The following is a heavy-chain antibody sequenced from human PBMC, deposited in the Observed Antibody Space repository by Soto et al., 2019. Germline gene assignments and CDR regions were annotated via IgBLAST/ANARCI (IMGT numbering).Heavy chain of an antibody. Sequence: QVQLQESGPGLVKPSQTLSLTCTVSGGSISSGGYYWSWIRQHPGKGLEWIGYIYYSGSTYYNPSLKGRVTISVDTSKNQFSLKLRSVTAADTAVYYCAASCVGCGGFNYYGMDVWGQGTTVTVSS. CDR3: AASCVGCGGFNYYGMDV. D-gene: IGHD2-21*01. V-gene: IGHV4-31*03. CDR1: GGSISSGGYY. J-gene: IGHJ6*02. CDR2: IYYSGST.